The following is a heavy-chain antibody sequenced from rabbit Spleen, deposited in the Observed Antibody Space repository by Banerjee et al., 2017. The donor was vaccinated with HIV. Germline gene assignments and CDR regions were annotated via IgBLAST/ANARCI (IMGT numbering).Heavy chain of an antibody. CDR3: ARGAHNPCFNL. CDR1: GFSFSSYYY. J-gene: IGHJ4*01. CDR2: IYTGSSGST. D-gene: IGHD5-1*01. V-gene: IGHV1S40*01. Sequence: QSLEESGGDLVKPGASLTLTCTASGFSFSSYYYMCWVRQAPGKGLEWIACIYTGSSGSTYYASWAKGRFTISRTSSTTVTLQMTSLTVADTATYFCARGAHNPCFNLWGPGTLVTVS.